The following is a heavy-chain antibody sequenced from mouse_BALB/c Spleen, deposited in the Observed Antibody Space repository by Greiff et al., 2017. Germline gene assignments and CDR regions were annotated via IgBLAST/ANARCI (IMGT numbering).Heavy chain of an antibody. J-gene: IGHJ3*01. CDR1: GFTFSSFG. CDR3: AREDSPFAD. Sequence: EVQVEESGGGLVQPGGSRKLSCAASGFTFSSFGMHWVRQAPEKGLEWVAYISSGSSTIYYADTVKGRFTISRDNPKNTLFLQMTSLRSEDTARYYCAREDSPFADWGQGTLVTVSA. D-gene: IGHD6-1*01. V-gene: IGHV5-17*02. CDR2: ISSGSSTI.